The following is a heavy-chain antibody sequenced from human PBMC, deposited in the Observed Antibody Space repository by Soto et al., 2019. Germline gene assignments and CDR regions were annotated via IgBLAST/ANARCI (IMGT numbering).Heavy chain of an antibody. CDR3: ARLRGDWTINNAFDI. D-gene: IGHD1-1*01. J-gene: IGHJ3*02. Sequence: QVQLVQSGAEVKKPGASVKVSCKASGYTFTGYYMHWVRQAPGQGLEWMGWINPNSGGTNYAQKFQGRVTMTRDTSISTAYMELSRLRSDDTAVYYCARLRGDWTINNAFDIWGQGTMVTVSS. V-gene: IGHV1-2*02. CDR2: INPNSGGT. CDR1: GYTFTGYY.